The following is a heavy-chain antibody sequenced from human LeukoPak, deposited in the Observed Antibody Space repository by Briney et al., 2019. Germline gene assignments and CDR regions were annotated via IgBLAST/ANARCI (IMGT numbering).Heavy chain of an antibody. J-gene: IGHJ4*02. V-gene: IGHV3-23*01. CDR3: AKAASGSYLYYFDY. D-gene: IGHD1-26*01. CDR1: GLTFSSYA. CDR2: ISYSGGST. Sequence: GGSLRLSCAASGLTFSSYAMNWVRQAPGKGLGWVSTISYSGGSTYYVDSVKGRFTISRDNSENTLYLQLNSLRAEDTAVYYCAKAASGSYLYYFDYWGQGTLVTVSS.